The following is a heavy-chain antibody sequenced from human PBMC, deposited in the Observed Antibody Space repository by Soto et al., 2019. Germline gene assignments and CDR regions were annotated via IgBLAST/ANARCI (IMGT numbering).Heavy chain of an antibody. D-gene: IGHD1-1*01. Sequence: SETLSLTCNVSGFAISRGYYWSWVRHPPGKGLEWIGRVYPSVSSYHNPSLESRLTLSLDTSKNQFSLKLASVTAADTALYYCAREKVGTTFFDNWGQGTQVTVSS. CDR2: VYPSVSS. V-gene: IGHV4-38-2*02. CDR3: AREKVGTTFFDN. J-gene: IGHJ4*02. CDR1: GFAISRGYY.